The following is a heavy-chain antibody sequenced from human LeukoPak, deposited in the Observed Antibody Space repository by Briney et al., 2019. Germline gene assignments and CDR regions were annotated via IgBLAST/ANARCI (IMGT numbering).Heavy chain of an antibody. V-gene: IGHV3-23*01. Sequence: GGSLRLSCAASGFTFSSYAMSWVRQAPGKGLEWVSGISGSGGSTYYADSVKGRFTISRDNSKNTLYLQMNSLRAEDTAVYYCAKNRDSSSGWNWFDPWGQGTLVTVSS. CDR1: GFTFSSYA. D-gene: IGHD6-19*01. CDR2: ISGSGGST. CDR3: AKNRDSSSGWNWFDP. J-gene: IGHJ5*02.